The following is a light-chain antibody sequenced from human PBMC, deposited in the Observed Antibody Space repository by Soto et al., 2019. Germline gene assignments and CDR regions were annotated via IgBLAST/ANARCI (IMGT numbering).Light chain of an antibody. CDR3: CSYGGSRAV. V-gene: IGLV2-23*02. CDR1: SSDVGSHNL. CDR2: EVS. J-gene: IGLJ7*01. Sequence: SALTQPASVSGSPGQSITISCTGTSSDVGSHNLVSWYQQHPGQAPKLMIYEVSKRPLGVSTRFSASKSGNTASLPISGLQAEDEAYYYCCSYGGSRAVFGGGTKLTVL.